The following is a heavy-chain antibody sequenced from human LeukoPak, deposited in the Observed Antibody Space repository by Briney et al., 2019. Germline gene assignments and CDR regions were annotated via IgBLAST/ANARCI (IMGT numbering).Heavy chain of an antibody. Sequence: GGSLRLSCAASGFTVSSNYMSWVRQAPGKGLEWVSVIYSGGGTYYADSVKGRFTISRDNSKNTLYLQMNSLRAEDTAVYYCARDQRQQLVHYYYYGMDVWGQGTTVTVSS. CDR1: GFTVSSNY. J-gene: IGHJ6*02. V-gene: IGHV3-66*01. D-gene: IGHD6-13*01. CDR2: IYSGGGT. CDR3: ARDQRQQLVHYYYYGMDV.